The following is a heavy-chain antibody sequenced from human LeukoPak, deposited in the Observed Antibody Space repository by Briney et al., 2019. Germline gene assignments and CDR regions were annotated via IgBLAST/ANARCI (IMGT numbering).Heavy chain of an antibody. J-gene: IGHJ5*02. Sequence: ASVKVSCKASGYTLTAYYIYWVRQAPGQGLEWMGRINPNSGGTDYAQNFQGRVTMTRETSISTAYMELSRLRSDDTAVYYCARGYCSGGTCYLVENWLDPWGQGTLVTVSS. D-gene: IGHD2-15*01. V-gene: IGHV1-2*06. CDR2: INPNSGGT. CDR3: ARGYCSGGTCYLVENWLDP. CDR1: GYTLTAYY.